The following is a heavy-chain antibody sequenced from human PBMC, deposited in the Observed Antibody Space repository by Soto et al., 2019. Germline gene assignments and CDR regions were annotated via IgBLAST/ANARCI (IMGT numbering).Heavy chain of an antibody. V-gene: IGHV1-8*01. CDR3: AKDIGRARPYHYGMDV. D-gene: IGHD2-15*01. Sequence: ASVKVSCKASGYTFTSYDINWVRQATGQGLEWMGWMNPNSGNTGYAQKFQGRVTMTRDTSISTAYMELSSLRDEDTAVYYCAKDIGRARPYHYGMDVWGQGTTVTVSS. J-gene: IGHJ6*02. CDR2: MNPNSGNT. CDR1: GYTFTSYD.